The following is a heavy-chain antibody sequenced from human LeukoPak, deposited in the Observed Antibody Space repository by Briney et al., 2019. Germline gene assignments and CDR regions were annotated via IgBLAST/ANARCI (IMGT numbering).Heavy chain of an antibody. CDR2: ISSSGSTT. J-gene: IGHJ4*02. V-gene: IGHV3-11*01. D-gene: IGHD6-19*01. CDR1: GFTFSDYY. CDR3: ARASHLEVAGCDY. Sequence: GGSLRLSCAASGFTFSDYYMSWIRQAPGKGLEWVSYISSSGSTTYYADSVKGRFTISRDNAKNSLYLQMNSLRAEDTAVYYCARASHLEVAGCDYWGQGTLVTVSS.